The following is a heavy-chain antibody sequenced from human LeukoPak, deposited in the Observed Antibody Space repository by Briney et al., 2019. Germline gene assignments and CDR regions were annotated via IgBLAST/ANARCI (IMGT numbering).Heavy chain of an antibody. D-gene: IGHD5-24*01. CDR2: IRYDGSNK. J-gene: IGHJ4*02. CDR3: AKDSRRDGKIDY. Sequence: GGSLRLSCAASGFTFSSYGMHWVRQAPGKGLEWVAFIRYDGSNKYYADSVKGRFTISRDNSKNTLYLQMNSRRAEDTAVYYCAKDSRRDGKIDYWGQGTLVTVSS. CDR1: GFTFSSYG. V-gene: IGHV3-30*02.